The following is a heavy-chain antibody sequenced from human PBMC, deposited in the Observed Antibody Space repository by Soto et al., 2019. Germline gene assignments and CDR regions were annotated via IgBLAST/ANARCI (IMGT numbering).Heavy chain of an antibody. CDR1: GFTFTSSA. V-gene: IGHV1-58*01. D-gene: IGHD6-13*01. Sequence: SVKVSCKASGFTFTSSAVQWVRQARGQRLEWIGWIVVGSGNTNYAQKFQERVTITRDMSTSTAYMELSSLRSEDTAVYYCAADPRGSSRYYYGMDVWGQGTTVTVSS. CDR3: AADPRGSSRYYYGMDV. CDR2: IVVGSGNT. J-gene: IGHJ6*02.